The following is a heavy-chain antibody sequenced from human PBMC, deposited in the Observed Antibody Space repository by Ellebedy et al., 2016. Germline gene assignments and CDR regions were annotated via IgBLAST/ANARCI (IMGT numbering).Heavy chain of an antibody. CDR1: GGSISSGDYY. J-gene: IGHJ4*02. V-gene: IGHV4-30-4*01. CDR2: IYYSGST. Sequence: SETLSLXCTVSGGSISSGDYYWSWIRQPPGKGLEWIGYIYYSGSTYYNPSLKSRVTISVDTSKNQFSLKLSSVTAADTAVYYCARGGSYGSTAIDYWGQGTLVTVSS. CDR3: ARGGSYGSTAIDY. D-gene: IGHD3-16*01.